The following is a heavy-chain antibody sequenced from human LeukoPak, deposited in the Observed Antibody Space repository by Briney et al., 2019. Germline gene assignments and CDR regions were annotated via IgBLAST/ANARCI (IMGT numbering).Heavy chain of an antibody. V-gene: IGHV1-18*01. Sequence: ASMKVSCTASGYTLTTFRITWIRQSPGQGLEWMGWISPYNGNTNYGLKFQGRLTLTTDTATSTAYMELRSLQSDDSAVYYCTTWRGGGHWGQGTLVSVSS. D-gene: IGHD1-14*01. J-gene: IGHJ4*02. CDR3: TTWRGGGH. CDR2: ISPYNGNT. CDR1: GYTLTTFR.